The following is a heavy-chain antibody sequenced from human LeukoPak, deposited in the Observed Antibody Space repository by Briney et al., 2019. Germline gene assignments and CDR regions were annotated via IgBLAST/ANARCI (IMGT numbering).Heavy chain of an antibody. CDR2: IYYSGST. D-gene: IGHD6-19*01. J-gene: IGHJ4*02. CDR3: ARAAGWYYFDY. CDR1: GDSISSYY. V-gene: IGHV4-59*01. Sequence: SETLSLTCTVSGDSISSYYWSWIRQPPGKGLEWIGYIYYSGSTNYNPSLKSRVTISVDTSKNQFSLKLSSVTAADTAVYYCARAAGWYYFDYWGQGTLVIVSS.